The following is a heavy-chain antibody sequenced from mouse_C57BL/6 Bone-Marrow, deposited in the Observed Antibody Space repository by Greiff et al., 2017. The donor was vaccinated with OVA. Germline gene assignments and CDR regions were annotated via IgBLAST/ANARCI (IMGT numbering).Heavy chain of an antibody. V-gene: IGHV10-3*01. D-gene: IGHD2-5*01. CDR1: GFTFNTYA. J-gene: IGHJ1*03. CDR3: VRADYSNWYFDV. Sequence: GGGLVPPKGSLTLSCAASGFTFNTYAMHWVRQAPGKGLEWVARIRSKSSNYATYYADSVKDRFTISRDDSQSMLYLQMNNLKTEDTAMYYCVRADYSNWYFDVWGTGTTVTVSS. CDR2: IRSKSSNYAT.